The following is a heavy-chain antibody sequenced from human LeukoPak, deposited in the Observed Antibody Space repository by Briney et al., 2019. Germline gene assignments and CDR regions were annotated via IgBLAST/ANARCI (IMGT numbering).Heavy chain of an antibody. CDR3: ARDELEAFDI. CDR2: INWNGGST. J-gene: IGHJ3*02. Sequence: GGSMRLSCAVSAFTFDDYGMSWVRPAPGKVLEWDSGINWNGGSTCYADSVKGRFTSSRDNAKNSLYLQMNSLRAEDTALYYCARDELEAFDIWGQGTMVTVSS. CDR1: AFTFDDYG. V-gene: IGHV3-20*04. D-gene: IGHD1-26*01.